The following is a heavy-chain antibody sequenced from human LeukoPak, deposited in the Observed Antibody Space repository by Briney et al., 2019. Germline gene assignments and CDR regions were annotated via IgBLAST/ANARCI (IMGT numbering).Heavy chain of an antibody. Sequence: GESLKISCQASGYSFSEYWIGWVRQRPGKGLEWMGIFFPGESDTRYSPSFQDVVTISVDKSIATAYLEWKSLRASDTAIYYCARPHLGYDADYHDGWYFDVWGRGTLVTVSS. CDR2: FFPGESDT. J-gene: IGHJ2*01. CDR3: ARPHLGYDADYHDGWYFDV. CDR1: GYSFSEYW. D-gene: IGHD3-22*01. V-gene: IGHV5-51*01.